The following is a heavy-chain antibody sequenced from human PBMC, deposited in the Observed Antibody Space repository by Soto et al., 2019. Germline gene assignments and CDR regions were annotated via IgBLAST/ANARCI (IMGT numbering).Heavy chain of an antibody. CDR2: ISPSGNT. D-gene: IGHD2-2*01. J-gene: IGHJ5*02. Sequence: TSETLSLTCTVSGGSISSGSYYWNWIRQHPVKGLEWIGYISPSGNTYYNPSLKSRVSISVDTSKNQFSLKLSSVTAADTAVYYCARPRVRCSTSCYFGSWFDPWGQGTLVTVSS. CDR1: GGSISSGSYY. CDR3: ARPRVRCSTSCYFGSWFDP. V-gene: IGHV4-31*03.